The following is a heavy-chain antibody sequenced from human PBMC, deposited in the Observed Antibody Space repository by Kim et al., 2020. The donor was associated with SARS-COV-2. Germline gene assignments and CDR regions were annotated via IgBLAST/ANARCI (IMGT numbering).Heavy chain of an antibody. D-gene: IGHD5-18*01. V-gene: IGHV3-23*01. J-gene: IGHJ4*02. Sequence: GGSLRLSCAASGFTFRSYAMSWVRQAPGKGLEWVSAISGSGGSTYYADSVKGRFTISRDNSKNTLYLQMNSLRAEDTAVYYCAKDWGSVDTAMVEPFDYWGQGTLVTVSS. CDR2: ISGSGGST. CDR3: AKDWGSVDTAMVEPFDY. CDR1: GFTFRSYA.